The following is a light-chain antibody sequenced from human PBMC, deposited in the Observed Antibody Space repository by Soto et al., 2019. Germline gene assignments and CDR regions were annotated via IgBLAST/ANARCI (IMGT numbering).Light chain of an antibody. CDR1: QTINNY. V-gene: IGKV1-39*01. CDR2: VAS. CDR3: QQSCSTLFT. J-gene: IGKJ3*01. Sequence: DIQMTQSPSSLSASVGDSVSITCRTSQTINNYLNWYQQKPGKAPKLLIYVASTLQGGVPSRFSGSGSGTEFSLTISSLQPEDSATYYCQQSCSTLFTFGPGTKVDVK.